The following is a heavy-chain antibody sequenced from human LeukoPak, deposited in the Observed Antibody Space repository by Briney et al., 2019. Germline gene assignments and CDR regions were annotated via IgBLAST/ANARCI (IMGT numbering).Heavy chain of an antibody. CDR1: GFTFDDYA. CDR2: ISWNSGSI. Sequence: GRSLRLSCAASGFTFDDYAMHWVRQAPGKGLEWVSGISWNSGSIGYADSVKGRFTVSRDNAKNSLYLQMNSLRAEDTAVYYCARGSAYKVRGNWFDPWGQGTLVTVSS. J-gene: IGHJ5*02. CDR3: ARGSAYKVRGNWFDP. D-gene: IGHD3-10*01. V-gene: IGHV3-9*01.